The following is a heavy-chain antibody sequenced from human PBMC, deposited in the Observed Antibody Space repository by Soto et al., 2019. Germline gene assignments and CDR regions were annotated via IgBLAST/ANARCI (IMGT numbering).Heavy chain of an antibody. CDR2: LIPIFGTA. J-gene: IGHJ5*02. Sequence: GAPVNVSCKASGGTFSSYAISWVRQAPGQGLEWMGGLIPIFGTANYAQKFQGRVTITADKSTSTAYMELSSLRSEDTAVYYCARDRGYDILTGYYSPWWFDPWGQGTLGTVSS. CDR3: ARDRGYDILTGYYSPWWFDP. D-gene: IGHD3-9*01. CDR1: GGTFSSYA. V-gene: IGHV1-69*06.